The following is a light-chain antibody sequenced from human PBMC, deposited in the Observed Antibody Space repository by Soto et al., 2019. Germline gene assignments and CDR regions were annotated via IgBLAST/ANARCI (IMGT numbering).Light chain of an antibody. Sequence: DIQMTQSPSSLSAFVGDRVTITCRTSQPISDYLNWYQQKPGKGPSLLIYTASTLQTGVPSRFSGSGSGTHFTLTISSVPPEDFAPYYCQQSYNTPLACGQGTKVDIK. J-gene: IGKJ1*01. CDR1: QPISDY. CDR2: TAS. V-gene: IGKV1-39*01. CDR3: QQSYNTPLA.